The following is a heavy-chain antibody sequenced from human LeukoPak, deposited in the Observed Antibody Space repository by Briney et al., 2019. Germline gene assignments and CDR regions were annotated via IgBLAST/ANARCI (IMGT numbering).Heavy chain of an antibody. J-gene: IGHJ1*01. CDR3: ARLSGGSWANTEYFPD. CDR2: VYPGDSRT. CDR1: GYSFNTYW. V-gene: IGHV5-51*01. Sequence: GESLKISCKASGYSFNTYWIGWVRQKPGKGLEWMAIVYPGDSRTRYSPSFEGHFTISADKTVTTAYLQWSSLEASDTAVYYCARLSGGSWANTEYFPDWGQGTLVIVSS. D-gene: IGHD7-27*01.